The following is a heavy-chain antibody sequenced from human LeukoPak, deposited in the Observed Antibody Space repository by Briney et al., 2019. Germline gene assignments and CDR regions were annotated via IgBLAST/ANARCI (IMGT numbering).Heavy chain of an antibody. CDR2: ISSSSSYI. V-gene: IGHV3-21*01. D-gene: IGHD2-15*01. CDR3: ARDRPGYCSGGSCSPPA. Sequence: GGSLRLSCAASGFTFSSYSMNWVRQAPGKGLEWVSPISSSSSYIYYADSVKGRFTISRDNAKNSLYLQMNSLRAEDTAVYYCARDRPGYCSGGSCSPPAWGQRTLVTVSS. CDR1: GFTFSSYS. J-gene: IGHJ4*02.